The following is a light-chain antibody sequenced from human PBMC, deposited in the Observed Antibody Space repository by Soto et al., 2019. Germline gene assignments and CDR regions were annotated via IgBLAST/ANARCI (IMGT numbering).Light chain of an antibody. J-gene: IGLJ2*01. CDR2: QDS. CDR1: KLGDKN. CDR3: PACDSSTAVV. V-gene: IGLV3-1*01. Sequence: SYELTQPPSVSVSPGQTASITCSGDKLGDKNACWYQQKPRQSTVLVIYQDSKRPSVTAERFSGSNSGNTATLTIGVTQAMDEADYYFPACDSSTAVVFGGGTKLTVL.